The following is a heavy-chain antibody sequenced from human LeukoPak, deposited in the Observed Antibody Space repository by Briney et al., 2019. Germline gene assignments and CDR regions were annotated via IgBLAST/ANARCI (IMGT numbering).Heavy chain of an antibody. Sequence: ASVKVSCKASGYTFTGYYMHWVRQAPGQGLEWMGWINPNSGGTNYAQKFQGWVTMTRDTFISTAYMELSRLRSDDTAVYYCARDLGYKKDPSHNNQAYWGQGTLVTVSS. D-gene: IGHD1-1*01. CDR2: INPNSGGT. J-gene: IGHJ4*02. CDR1: GYTFTGYY. CDR3: ARDLGYKKDPSHNNQAY. V-gene: IGHV1-2*04.